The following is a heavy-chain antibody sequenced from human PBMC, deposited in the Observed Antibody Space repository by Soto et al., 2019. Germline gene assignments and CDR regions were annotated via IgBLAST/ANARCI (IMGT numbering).Heavy chain of an antibody. Sequence: PSETLSLTCTVSGGSITTSSHYWGWIRQSPGKGLECIGNIYYDGNTYYNPSLKSRVTISLDTSKNQISLRLTSVTAADTAVYYCARYNAASGTYYFDFWGQGALVT. CDR3: ARYNAASGTYYFDF. V-gene: IGHV4-39*07. CDR2: IYYDGNT. J-gene: IGHJ4*02. CDR1: GGSITTSSHY. D-gene: IGHD6-13*01.